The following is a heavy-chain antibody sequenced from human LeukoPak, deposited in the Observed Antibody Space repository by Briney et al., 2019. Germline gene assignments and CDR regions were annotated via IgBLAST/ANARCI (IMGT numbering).Heavy chain of an antibody. Sequence: SETLSLTCTVSGGSISSYYWSWIRQPPGKGLEWIGYIYYTGSTNYNPSLKSRVAISVDTSKNQFSLNLSPVTAADTAVYYCARHSYAGSQYYFDYWGQGALVTVSS. CDR2: IYYTGST. D-gene: IGHD2-8*01. J-gene: IGHJ4*02. CDR3: ARHSYAGSQYYFDY. CDR1: GGSISSYY. V-gene: IGHV4-59*08.